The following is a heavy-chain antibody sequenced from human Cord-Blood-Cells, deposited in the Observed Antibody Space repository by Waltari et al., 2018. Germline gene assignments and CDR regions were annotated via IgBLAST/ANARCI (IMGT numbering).Heavy chain of an antibody. CDR2: INHSGRT. D-gene: IGHD1-1*01. CDR3: ARGRRERYFDY. Sequence: QVQLQQWGAGLLKPSETLSLTCAVYGGSFSGYYWSWIRQPPGKGLDGIGEINHSGRTNYNPSLKSRVTISVDTSKNQFSLKLSSVTAADTAVYYCARGRRERYFDYWGQGTLVTVSS. V-gene: IGHV4-34*01. CDR1: GGSFSGYY. J-gene: IGHJ4*02.